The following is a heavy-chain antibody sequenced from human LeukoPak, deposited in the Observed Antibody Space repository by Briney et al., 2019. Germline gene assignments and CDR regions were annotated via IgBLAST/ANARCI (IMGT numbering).Heavy chain of an antibody. V-gene: IGHV3-7*01. CDR3: ARSFDYVWGRD. CDR1: GFTVSNCW. Sequence: GGSLRLSCAASGFTVSNCWMSWVRQAQGKGLEWVANRKPDGSEKNYVDSVKGRFTISRDNAKNSLYLQMNSLRAEDTAVYYCARSFDYVWGRDWGQGTLVTVSS. J-gene: IGHJ4*02. CDR2: RKPDGSEK. D-gene: IGHD3-16*01.